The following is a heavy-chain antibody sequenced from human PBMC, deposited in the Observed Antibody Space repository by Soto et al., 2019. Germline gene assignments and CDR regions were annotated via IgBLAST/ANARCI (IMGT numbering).Heavy chain of an antibody. J-gene: IGHJ6*02. D-gene: IGHD2-2*01. CDR1: GFTFSSYG. CDR2: ISYDGSNK. CDR3: AKDPGGYQLLYGMDV. V-gene: IGHV3-30*18. Sequence: GGSLRLSCAASGFTFSSYGMHWVRQAPGKGLEWVAVISYDGSNKYYADSVKGRFTISRDNSKNTLYLQMNSLRAEHTDVYYCAKDPGGYQLLYGMDVWGQGTTVTVSS.